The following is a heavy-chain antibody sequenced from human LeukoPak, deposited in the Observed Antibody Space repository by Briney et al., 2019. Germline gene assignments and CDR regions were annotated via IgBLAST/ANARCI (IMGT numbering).Heavy chain of an antibody. CDR3: ARSIARYYNGSGSYYDS. V-gene: IGHV4-34*01. D-gene: IGHD3-10*01. J-gene: IGHJ4*02. CDR1: GGSFSGYC. CDR2: INHSGSP. Sequence: SETLSLTCAVYGGSFSGYCWSWIRQPPGKGLEWIGEINHSGSPNYNPSLKSRVTISVDTSKNQFSLKLSSVTAADTAVYYCARSIARYYNGSGSYYDSWGQGTLVTVSS.